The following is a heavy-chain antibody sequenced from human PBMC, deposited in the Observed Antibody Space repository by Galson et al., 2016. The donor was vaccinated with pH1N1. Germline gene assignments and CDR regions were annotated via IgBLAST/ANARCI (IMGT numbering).Heavy chain of an antibody. V-gene: IGHV5-51*03. J-gene: IGHJ4*02. CDR2: IYPGDSDA. CDR1: GYTFTNYR. D-gene: IGHD6-13*01. CDR3: ARPQSLATPAFFFDS. Sequence: QSGAEVKKPGESLKISCRASGYTFTNYRIGWVRQVPGKGLEWMAIIYPGDSDARYSPSFQGRVTISADKSISTAYLHWSSLKASDTAIYYCARPQSLATPAFFFDSWGRGTLVTVSS.